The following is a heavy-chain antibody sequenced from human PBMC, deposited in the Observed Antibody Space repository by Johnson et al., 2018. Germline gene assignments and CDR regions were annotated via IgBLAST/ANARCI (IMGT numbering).Heavy chain of an antibody. CDR2: IGAGSVHI. CDR1: GFSFNVYS. J-gene: IGHJ6*03. Sequence: VQLQESGGGLVKPGGSLRLSCEASGFSFNVYSMTWVRQAPGKGLEWVSFIGAGSVHIHYADSVRGRFTISRDNAKNSLYLQMIARGVEDTATYFCARGQWRVPCYQYYRDVWGKWTTVTVSS. CDR3: ARGQWRVPCYQYYRDV. V-gene: IGHV3-21*06. D-gene: IGHD6-19*01.